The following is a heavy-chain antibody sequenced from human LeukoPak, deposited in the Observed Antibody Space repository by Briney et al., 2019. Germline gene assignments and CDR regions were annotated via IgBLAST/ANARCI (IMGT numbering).Heavy chain of an antibody. J-gene: IGHJ4*02. Sequence: GGSLRLSCAASGFTFGDYTMHWVRQAPGKGLEWVSLISWDGGSTYYADSVKGRFTISRDNSKNSLYLQMSSLRTEDTALYYCAKDAVEMATITGFDYWGQGTLVTVSS. V-gene: IGHV3-43*01. CDR3: AKDAVEMATITGFDY. D-gene: IGHD5-24*01. CDR1: GFTFGDYT. CDR2: ISWDGGST.